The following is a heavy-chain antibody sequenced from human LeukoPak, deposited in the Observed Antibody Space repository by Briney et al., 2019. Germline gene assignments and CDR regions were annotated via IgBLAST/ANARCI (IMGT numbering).Heavy chain of an antibody. CDR3: ARSSGRNYYYYMDV. CDR1: GGSISSYY. Sequence: SQTLSLTCTVSGGSISSYYWSWIRQPPGKGLEWIGYIYYSGSTNYNPSLKSRVTISVDTSKNQFSLKLSSVTAADTAVYYCARSSGRNYYYYMDVWGKGTTVTVSS. J-gene: IGHJ6*03. V-gene: IGHV4-59*01. CDR2: IYYSGST. D-gene: IGHD3-10*01.